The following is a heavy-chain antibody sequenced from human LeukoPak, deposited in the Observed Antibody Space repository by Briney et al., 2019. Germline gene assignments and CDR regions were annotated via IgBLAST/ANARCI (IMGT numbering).Heavy chain of an antibody. J-gene: IGHJ6*02. CDR2: IYYSGST. CDR3: ARTRLQSYYYGMDV. V-gene: IGHV4-61*01. Sequence: TTAETLTLTCTVSGGPVGSGSYCWTWLRQPPGKGREWIRYIYYSGSTNYNPSGQSRITISVATPKNQFSLKLPSVTGADTAVYHCARTRLQSYYYGMDVWGQGTTVTVSS. CDR1: GGPVGSGSYC. D-gene: IGHD5-24*01.